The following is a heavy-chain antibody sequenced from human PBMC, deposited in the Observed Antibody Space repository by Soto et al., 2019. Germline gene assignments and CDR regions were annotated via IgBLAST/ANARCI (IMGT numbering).Heavy chain of an antibody. CDR1: GGSISTTHW. V-gene: IGHV4-4*02. CDR2: IYYSGST. D-gene: IGHD6-13*01. Sequence: VQLQESGPGLVRPSGTLSLTCAVSGGSISTTHWWSWVRQSPRKGLEWIGEIYYSGSTNYNPSLKSRVTISVDQSMTPFSLNLTSVTAADTAVYFCARGGSTWKFDSWGQGALVTVSS. J-gene: IGHJ4*02. CDR3: ARGGSTWKFDS.